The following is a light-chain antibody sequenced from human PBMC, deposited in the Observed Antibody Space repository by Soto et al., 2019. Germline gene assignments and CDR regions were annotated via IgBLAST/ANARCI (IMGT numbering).Light chain of an antibody. J-gene: IGLJ1*01. CDR2: DVS. CDR3: TSYTSSDTYV. Sequence: QSALTQPASVSGSPGQSITISCTGTSSDVGRYNYVFWYQQHPGKAPKLMIYDVSNRPSGVSNRFSGSKSGNTASLTISGLQTEDEADYYCTSYTSSDTYVFGTGTKVTVL. CDR1: SSDVGRYNY. V-gene: IGLV2-14*01.